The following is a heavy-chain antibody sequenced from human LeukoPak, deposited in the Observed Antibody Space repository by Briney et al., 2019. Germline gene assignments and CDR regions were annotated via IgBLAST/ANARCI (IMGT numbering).Heavy chain of an antibody. Sequence: SETLSLTCTVSGGSISSYYWSWIRQPPGKGLEWIGYIHYSGSTSYNPSLKSRVTVSVDTSKNQISLKVRSATAADTAVYYCAAELDGYKTFDQWGQGTLVTVSS. CDR1: GGSISSYY. J-gene: IGHJ4*02. D-gene: IGHD5-24*01. CDR2: IHYSGST. V-gene: IGHV4-59*01. CDR3: AAELDGYKTFDQ.